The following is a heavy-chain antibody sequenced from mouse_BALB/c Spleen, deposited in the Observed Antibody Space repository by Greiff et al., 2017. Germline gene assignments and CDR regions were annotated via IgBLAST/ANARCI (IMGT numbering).Heavy chain of an antibody. J-gene: IGHJ4*01. CDR2: INSNGGST. CDR1: GFTFSSYY. Sequence: DVQLVESGGGLVKLGGSLKLSCAASGFTFSSYYMPWVRQTPEKRLELVAAINSNGGSTYYPDTVKGRFTISRDNAKNTLYLQMSSLKSEDTALYYCARLGPHAMDYWGQGTSVTVSS. V-gene: IGHV5-6-2*01. CDR3: ARLGPHAMDY.